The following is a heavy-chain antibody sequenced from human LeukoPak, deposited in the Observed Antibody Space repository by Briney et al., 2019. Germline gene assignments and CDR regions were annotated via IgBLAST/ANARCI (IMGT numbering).Heavy chain of an antibody. CDR1: GFTFTSYA. J-gene: IGHJ1*01. V-gene: IGHV1-3*01. CDR2: INAGNGNT. CDR3: ASHAGPGIAAAGYQH. Sequence: GGSLRLSCAASGFTFTSYAMHWVRQAPGQRLEWMGWINAGNGNTKYSQKFQGRVTITRDTSASTAYMELSSLRSEDTAVYYCASHAGPGIAAAGYQHWGQGTLVTVSP. D-gene: IGHD6-13*01.